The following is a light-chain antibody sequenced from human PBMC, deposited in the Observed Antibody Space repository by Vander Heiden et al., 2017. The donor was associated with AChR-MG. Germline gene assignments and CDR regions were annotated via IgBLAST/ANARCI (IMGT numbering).Light chain of an antibody. CDR2: RDS. Sequence: SYELTQPLSVSVALGQTAKITCGGNNIGDKNVHWYQQKPGQAPVLVIHRDSSRPSGIPERFSGSNSGNTATLIISRAQAGDEADYYCQVWDSSSWVFGGGTKLTVL. V-gene: IGLV3-9*01. CDR3: QVWDSSSWV. J-gene: IGLJ3*02. CDR1: NIGDKN.